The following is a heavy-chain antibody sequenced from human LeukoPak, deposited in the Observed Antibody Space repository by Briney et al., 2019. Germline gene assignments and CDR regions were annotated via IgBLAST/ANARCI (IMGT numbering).Heavy chain of an antibody. V-gene: IGHV3-23*01. CDR2: ISDSGYTT. CDR1: GFSFSSYG. Sequence: GGSLRLSCAASGFSFSSYGMTWVRQAPGKGLEGVSGISDSGYTTCYADSVKGRFTISRDNSKNTLYLQMNSLRAEDTAVYYCAKGIERTTVTTFDSWGQGTLVTVSS. J-gene: IGHJ4*02. D-gene: IGHD4-17*01. CDR3: AKGIERTTVTTFDS.